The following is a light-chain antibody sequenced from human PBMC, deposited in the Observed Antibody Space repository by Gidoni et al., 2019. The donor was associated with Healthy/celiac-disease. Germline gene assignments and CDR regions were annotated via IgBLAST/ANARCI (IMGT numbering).Light chain of an antibody. CDR1: QSISSW. J-gene: IGKJ2*01. CDR3: QQYNSYPYT. CDR2: KAS. Sequence: DIQMTQSPSTLSASVGDRVTITCRARQSISSWFAWYQQKPGKAPKLLIYKASSLESGVPSRLIGSGSGTEFTLPISSLQPDDFATYYCQQYNSYPYTFGQGTKLEIK. V-gene: IGKV1-5*03.